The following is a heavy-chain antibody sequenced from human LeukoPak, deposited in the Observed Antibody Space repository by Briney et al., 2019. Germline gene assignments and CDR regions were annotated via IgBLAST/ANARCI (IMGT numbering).Heavy chain of an antibody. Sequence: SETLSLTCAVYGGSFSGYYWSRIRQPPGKGLEWIGEINHSGSTNYNPSLKSRVTISVDTSKNQFSLKLSSVTAADTAVYYCARGVRRGYCSGGSCRNKYYFDYWGQGTLVTVSS. D-gene: IGHD2-15*01. CDR2: INHSGST. J-gene: IGHJ4*02. CDR3: ARGVRRGYCSGGSCRNKYYFDY. CDR1: GGSFSGYY. V-gene: IGHV4-34*01.